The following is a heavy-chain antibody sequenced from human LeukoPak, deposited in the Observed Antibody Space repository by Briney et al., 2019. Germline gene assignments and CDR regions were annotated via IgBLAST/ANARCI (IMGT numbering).Heavy chain of an antibody. J-gene: IGHJ6*02. Sequence: SETLSLTCTVSGGSISSYYWSWIRQPPGKGLEWIGYIYYSGSTNYNPSLKSRVTISVDTPKNQFSLKLSSVTAADTAVYYCARAPITMIGDYYGMDVWGQGTTVTVSS. CDR3: ARAPITMIGDYYGMDV. D-gene: IGHD3-22*01. CDR2: IYYSGST. CDR1: GGSISSYY. V-gene: IGHV4-59*01.